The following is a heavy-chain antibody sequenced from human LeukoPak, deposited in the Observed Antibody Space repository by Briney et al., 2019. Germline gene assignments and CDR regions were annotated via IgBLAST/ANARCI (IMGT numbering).Heavy chain of an antibody. Sequence: KCGESLKISCKGSGYSFTSYWIGWVRQMPGKGLEWMGIIYPGDSDTRYSPSFQGQVTISADKSISTAYLQWSSLKASDTAMYYCARHVEDCSGGSCLNWFDPWGQGTLVTVSS. CDR1: GYSFTSYW. CDR3: ARHVEDCSGGSCLNWFDP. V-gene: IGHV5-51*01. CDR2: IYPGDSDT. J-gene: IGHJ5*02. D-gene: IGHD2-15*01.